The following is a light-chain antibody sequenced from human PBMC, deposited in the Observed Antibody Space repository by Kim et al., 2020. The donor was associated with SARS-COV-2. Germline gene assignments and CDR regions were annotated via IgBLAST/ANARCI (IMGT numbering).Light chain of an antibody. V-gene: IGLV3-21*04. CDR3: QVWDGSSDHRV. CDR2: FNS. CDR1: IIETKR. J-gene: IGLJ3*02. Sequence: PGKTARITCGGDIIETKRVHWYQQRPGQAPVLVMYFNSDRPSGIPERFSGSNSGNTATLTISRVEDGDEADYYCQVWDGSSDHRVFGGGTQLTVL.